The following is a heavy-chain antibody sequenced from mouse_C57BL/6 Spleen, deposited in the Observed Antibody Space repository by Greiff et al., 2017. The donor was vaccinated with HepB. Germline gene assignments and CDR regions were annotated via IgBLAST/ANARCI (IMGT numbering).Heavy chain of an antibody. CDR3: ARWDYYGSSYGGAYAMDY. D-gene: IGHD1-1*01. Sequence: QVQLQQPGAELVKPGASVKMSCKASGYTFTSYLITWVKQRPGQGLEWIGDIYPGSGSTNYNEKFKSKATLTVDTSSSTAYMQLSSLTSEDSAVYYCARWDYYGSSYGGAYAMDYWGQGTSVTVSS. CDR1: GYTFTSYL. CDR2: IYPGSGST. V-gene: IGHV1-55*01. J-gene: IGHJ4*01.